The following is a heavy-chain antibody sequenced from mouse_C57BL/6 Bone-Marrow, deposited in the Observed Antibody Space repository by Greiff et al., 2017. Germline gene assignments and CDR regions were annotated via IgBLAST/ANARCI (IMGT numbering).Heavy chain of an antibody. J-gene: IGHJ3*01. CDR2: IWGVGST. D-gene: IGHD2-5*01. CDR1: GFSLTSYG. V-gene: IGHV2-6*01. CDR3: ASDRSNYGDGFAY. Sequence: VKLVESGPGLVAPSQSLSITCTVSGFSLTSYGVDWVRQSPGKGLEWLGVIWGVGSTNYNSALKSRLSISKDNSKSQVFLKMNSLQTDDTAMYYCASDRSNYGDGFAYWGRGTLVTVSA.